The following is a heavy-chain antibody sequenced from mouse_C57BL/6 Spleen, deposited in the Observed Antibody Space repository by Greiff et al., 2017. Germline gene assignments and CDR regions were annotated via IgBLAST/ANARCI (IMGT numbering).Heavy chain of an antibody. CDR1: GFTFSSYA. V-gene: IGHV5-4*01. CDR3: ARDLGYFDV. CDR2: ISDGGSYT. Sequence: EVNLVESGGGLVKPGGSLKLSCAASGFTFSSYAMSWVRQTPEKRLEWVATISDGGSYTYYPDNVKGRFTISRDNAKNNLYLQMSHLKSEDTAMYYCARDLGYFDVWGTGTTVTVSS. J-gene: IGHJ1*03.